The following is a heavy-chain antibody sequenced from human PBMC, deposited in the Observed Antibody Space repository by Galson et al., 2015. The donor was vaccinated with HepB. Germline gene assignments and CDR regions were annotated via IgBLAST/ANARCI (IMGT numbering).Heavy chain of an antibody. CDR2: TYYRSKWYN. CDR1: GDSVSSKSAA. V-gene: IGHV6-1*01. CDR3: AREVTGYSYGPSYYYGMDV. D-gene: IGHD5-18*01. Sequence: CAISGDSVSSKSAAWNWIRQSPSRGLEWLGRTYYRSKWYNDYAVSVKSRMTINPDTSKNQFSLQLNSVTPEDTAVYYCAREVTGYSYGPSYYYGMDVWGQGTTVTVSS. J-gene: IGHJ6*02.